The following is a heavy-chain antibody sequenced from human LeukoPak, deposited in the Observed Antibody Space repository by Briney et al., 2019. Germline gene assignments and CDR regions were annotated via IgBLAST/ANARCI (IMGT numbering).Heavy chain of an antibody. D-gene: IGHD4-17*01. CDR2: IKHDGSEK. J-gene: IGHJ4*02. CDR1: GFTFSSFW. CDR3: ARGMTTGD. V-gene: IGHV3-7*05. Sequence: GGSLRLSCAASGFTFSSFWMNWVRQAPGKGLEWVANIKHDGSEKYYVDSVKGRFTISRDNAKSSLFLQMNSLRVEDTAVYYCARGMTTGDWGQGTLVTVSS.